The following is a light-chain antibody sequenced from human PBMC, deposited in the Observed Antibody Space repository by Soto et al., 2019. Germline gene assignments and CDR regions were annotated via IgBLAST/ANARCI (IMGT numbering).Light chain of an antibody. V-gene: IGKV3-15*01. CDR2: DTS. CDR3: QRYNNWPLT. J-gene: IGKJ4*01. Sequence: EVVLTQSPATLSVSPGEGVTLSCRASQVIGDTLAWYQHKPGQTPRLLIYDTSARATGVPARFSGSRSGPEFTLTINSLQSEDFAIYYCQRYNNWPLTFGGGTKVDIK. CDR1: QVIGDT.